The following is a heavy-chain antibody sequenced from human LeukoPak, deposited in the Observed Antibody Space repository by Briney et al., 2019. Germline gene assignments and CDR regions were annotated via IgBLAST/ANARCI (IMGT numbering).Heavy chain of an antibody. Sequence: GGSLRLSCAASGFTFSSYEMNWVRQAPGKGLEWVSYISSSGSTIYYADSVKGRFTISRDNAKNSLYLQMNSLRAEDTAVYYCAKGVDRGILDAFDIWGQGTMATVSS. D-gene: IGHD3-9*01. J-gene: IGHJ3*02. CDR1: GFTFSSYE. CDR2: ISSSGSTI. CDR3: AKGVDRGILDAFDI. V-gene: IGHV3-48*03.